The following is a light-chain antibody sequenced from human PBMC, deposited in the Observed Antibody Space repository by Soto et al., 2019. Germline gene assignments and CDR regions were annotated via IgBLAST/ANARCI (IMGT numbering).Light chain of an antibody. CDR3: QQYATSPRT. V-gene: IGKV3-20*01. J-gene: IGKJ1*01. CDR2: GAS. Sequence: EIVLTQSPGTLSLSPGDRATLSCRASQSVSNRYLAWYQQKPGQSPRVIMYGASTRATGILDRFSGSGSGTDFTLSISRLEPEDFAVYYCQQYATSPRTFGQGTRV. CDR1: QSVSNRY.